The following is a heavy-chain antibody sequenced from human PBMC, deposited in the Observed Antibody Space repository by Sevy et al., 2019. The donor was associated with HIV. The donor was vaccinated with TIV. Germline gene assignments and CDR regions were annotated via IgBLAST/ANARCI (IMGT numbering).Heavy chain of an antibody. CDR1: GGSISSYY. J-gene: IGHJ4*02. D-gene: IGHD6-19*01. CDR2: IYTSGST. Sequence: SETLSLTCTVSGGSISSYYWSWIRQAAGKGLEWIGRIYTSGSTNYNPSLKSRVTMSVDTSKNQFSLKLSSVTAADTAVYYCARVDPVAGTFDYWGQGTLVTVSS. CDR3: ARVDPVAGTFDY. V-gene: IGHV4-4*07.